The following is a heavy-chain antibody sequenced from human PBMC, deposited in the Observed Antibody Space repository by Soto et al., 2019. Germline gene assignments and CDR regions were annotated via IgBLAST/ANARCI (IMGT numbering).Heavy chain of an antibody. CDR2: IIPTLGIA. Sequence: QVQLVQSGAEVKKPGSSVKVSCKASGGTFSSYTISWVRQAPGQGLEWMGRIIPTLGIANYAQKFQGRDTITADNSTSTAYMELSSVSSEDTAVYYCARQWLVSFDYWGQGTLVTVSS. D-gene: IGHD6-19*01. CDR1: GGTFSSYT. V-gene: IGHV1-69*02. CDR3: ARQWLVSFDY. J-gene: IGHJ4*02.